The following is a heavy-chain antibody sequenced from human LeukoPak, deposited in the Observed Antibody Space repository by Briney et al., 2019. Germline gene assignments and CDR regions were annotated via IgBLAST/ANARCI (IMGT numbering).Heavy chain of an antibody. CDR1: GFTFSSYA. CDR2: ISYDGSNK. V-gene: IGHV3-30-3*01. D-gene: IGHD6-6*01. J-gene: IGHJ6*02. CDR3: ARELVGSSSSGSTYYYYGMDV. Sequence: GRSLRLSCAASGFTFSSYAMHWVRQAPGKGLEWVAVISYDGSNKYYADSVKGRFTISRDNSKNTLYLQMNSLRAEDTAVYYCARELVGSSSSGSTYYYYGMDVWGQGTTVTVSS.